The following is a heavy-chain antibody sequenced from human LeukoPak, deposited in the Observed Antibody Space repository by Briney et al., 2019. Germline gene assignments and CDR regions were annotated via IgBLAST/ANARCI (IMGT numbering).Heavy chain of an antibody. CDR1: GGSISSSY. CDR2: IYYSGST. Sequence: SETLSLTCTVSGGSISSSYWSWIRQPPGKGLEWIGYIYYSGSTNYNPSLKSRVAISVDTSKNQFSLKLSSVTAADTAVYYCASRAGTKDYWGQGTLVTVSS. V-gene: IGHV4-59*12. D-gene: IGHD6-13*01. J-gene: IGHJ4*02. CDR3: ASRAGTKDY.